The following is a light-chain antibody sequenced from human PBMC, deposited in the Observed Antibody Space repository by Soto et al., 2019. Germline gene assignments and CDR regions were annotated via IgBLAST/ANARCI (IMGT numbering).Light chain of an antibody. CDR2: EVT. V-gene: IGLV2-8*01. CDR1: SSDVGGYNF. J-gene: IGLJ3*02. CDR3: TSYAVSSNLL. Sequence: QSALTQSPSASGSPGQSVTISCTGTSSDVGGYNFVSWYQQHPGKAPKLMIYEVTKRPSGVPDRFSGSKSGNTASLTVSGLQAEDEADYYCTSYAVSSNLLFGGGIKLTVL.